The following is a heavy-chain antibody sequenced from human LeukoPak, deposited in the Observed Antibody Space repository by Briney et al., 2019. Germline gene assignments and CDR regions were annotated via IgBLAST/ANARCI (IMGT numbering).Heavy chain of an antibody. J-gene: IGHJ4*02. CDR1: GFTFSSYA. D-gene: IGHD2-2*01. V-gene: IGHV3-66*01. Sequence: GGSLRLSCAASGFTFSSYAMSWVRQAPGKGLEWVSVIYSGGSTYYADSVKGRFTISRDNSKNTLYLQMNSLRAEDTAVYYCARSVVPAAPTFDYWGQGTLVTVSS. CDR3: ARSVVPAAPTFDY. CDR2: IYSGGST.